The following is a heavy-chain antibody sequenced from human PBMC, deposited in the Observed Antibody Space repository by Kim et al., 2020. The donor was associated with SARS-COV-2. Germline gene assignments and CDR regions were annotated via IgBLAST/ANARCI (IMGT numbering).Heavy chain of an antibody. D-gene: IGHD1-26*01. J-gene: IGHJ6*01. CDR1: GFNFGIYG. V-gene: IGHV3-30*18. Sequence: GGSLRLSCAASGFNFGIYGMHWVRQAPVKGLEWVAFLSYDGSSQAYGDSVTGRLTISRANSKNTLYLHFNILRPEDTARYSCAKVLKSGGYYYYYGM. CDR2: LSYDGSSQ. CDR3: AKVLKSGGYYYYYGM.